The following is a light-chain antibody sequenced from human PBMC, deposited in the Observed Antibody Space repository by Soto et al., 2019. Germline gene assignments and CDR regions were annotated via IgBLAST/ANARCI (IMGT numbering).Light chain of an antibody. V-gene: IGKV3-15*01. J-gene: IGKJ1*01. CDR1: QSVSSN. CDR3: QQYDNWPPT. Sequence: EIVMTQSPATLSVSPGERVTLSCRASQSVSSNLAWYQQKPGQAPRLLIYGAFTRATGIPAKVSGSGSGTEFIFTISSLQSEDFAVYYCQQYDNWPPTFGQGTKVEIK. CDR2: GAF.